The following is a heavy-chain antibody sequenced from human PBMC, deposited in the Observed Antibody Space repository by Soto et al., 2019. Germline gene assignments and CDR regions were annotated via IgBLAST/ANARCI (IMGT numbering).Heavy chain of an antibody. CDR3: TSRYGHLFHAFDI. CDR2: IKSKTDGGTT. Sequence: GGSLRLSCAASGFTFRDHWMSWVRQAPGKGLEWAGRIKSKTDGGTTEYAAPVKGRFTIPRDDLNNTLYLQLNSLKTADTAGYYFTSRYGHLFHAFDICGQGTMVTVSS. V-gene: IGHV3-15*01. CDR1: GFTFRDHW. J-gene: IGHJ3*02. D-gene: IGHD4-17*01.